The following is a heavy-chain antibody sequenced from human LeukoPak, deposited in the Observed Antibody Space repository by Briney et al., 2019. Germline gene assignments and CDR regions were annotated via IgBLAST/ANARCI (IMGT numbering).Heavy chain of an antibody. Sequence: ASVKVSCKASGGTFISYAISWVRQAPGQGLEWMGRIIPIFGTANYAQKFQGRVTITTDESTSTAYMGLSSLRSEDTAVYYCARDPRATTVTTYWFDPWGQGTLVTVSS. J-gene: IGHJ5*02. CDR2: IIPIFGTA. CDR3: ARDPRATTVTTYWFDP. CDR1: GGTFISYA. D-gene: IGHD4-17*01. V-gene: IGHV1-69*05.